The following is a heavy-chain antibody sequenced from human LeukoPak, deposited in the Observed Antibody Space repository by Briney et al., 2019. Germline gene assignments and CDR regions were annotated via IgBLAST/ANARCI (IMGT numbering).Heavy chain of an antibody. V-gene: IGHV1-2*02. D-gene: IGHD1-26*01. Sequence: ASVRVSCKGFGFTFTSYYFHWVRQAPGQGLEYMGWINPHSGGTNYAPKFRGKVTMTSDTSPDTAYLEVDSLTSDDTAVYYCARVYRQYDGFDIWGQGTLVIVSS. J-gene: IGHJ3*02. CDR3: ARVYRQYDGFDI. CDR1: GFTFTSYY. CDR2: INPHSGGT.